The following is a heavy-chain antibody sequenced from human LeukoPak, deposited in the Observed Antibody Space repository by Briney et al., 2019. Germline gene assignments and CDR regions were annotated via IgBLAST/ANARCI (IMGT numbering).Heavy chain of an antibody. CDR3: AKAQDSGSYMVMYYCYGMDV. CDR1: GFTFSSYE. CDR2: ISGSGGST. V-gene: IGHV3-23*01. J-gene: IGHJ6*02. Sequence: GGSLRLSCAASGFTFSSYEMNWVRQAPGKGLEWVSAISGSGGSTYYADSVKGRFTISRDNSKNTLYLQMNSLRAEDTAVYYCAKAQDSGSYMVMYYCYGMDVWGQGTTVTVSS. D-gene: IGHD1-26*01.